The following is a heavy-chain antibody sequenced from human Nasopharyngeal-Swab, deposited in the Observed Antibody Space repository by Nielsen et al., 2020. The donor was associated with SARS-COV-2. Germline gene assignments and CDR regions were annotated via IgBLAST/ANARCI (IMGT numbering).Heavy chain of an antibody. D-gene: IGHD5-18*01. V-gene: IGHV1-8*01. CDR1: GYTFTSYD. J-gene: IGHJ6*02. Sequence: ASVKVSCKASGYTFTSYDINWVRQASGQGLEWMGWMKPSNGNTDYAQKFQGRVSMTRNTSISTAYMELSSLRSEDTAVYYCARGGYSYGSSYGMDVWGQGTTVTVSS. CDR3: ARGGYSYGSSYGMDV. CDR2: MKPSNGNT.